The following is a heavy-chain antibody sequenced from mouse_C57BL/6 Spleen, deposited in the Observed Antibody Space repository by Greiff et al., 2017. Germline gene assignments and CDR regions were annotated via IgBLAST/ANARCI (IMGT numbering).Heavy chain of an antibody. CDR1: GYTFTSSW. D-gene: IGHD2-3*01. J-gene: IGHJ2*01. Sequence: QVQLQQPGTELVKPGASVKLSCKASGYTFTSSWMHWVKQRPGQGLEWIGNINPSNGGTNYNEKFKSKATLTVDKSSNTAYMQLSSLTSEDTAVYYCARADGYRCMGYWGQGTTLTVSS. CDR3: ARADGYRCMGY. CDR2: INPSNGGT. V-gene: IGHV1-53*01.